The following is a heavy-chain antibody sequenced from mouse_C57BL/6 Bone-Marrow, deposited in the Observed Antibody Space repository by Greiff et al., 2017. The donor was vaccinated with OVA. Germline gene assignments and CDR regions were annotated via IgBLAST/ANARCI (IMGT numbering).Heavy chain of an antibody. CDR3: ARVPTYYGSSTYYFDY. V-gene: IGHV1-9*01. D-gene: IGHD1-1*01. CDR2: ILPGSGST. Sequence: QVQLQQSGAELMKPGASVKLSCKATGYTFTGYWIEWVKQRPGHGLEWIGEILPGSGSTNYNEKFKGKATLTADTSSNTAYMQLSSLTTEDSAIYYCARVPTYYGSSTYYFDYWGQGTTLTVSS. CDR1: GYTFTGYW. J-gene: IGHJ2*01.